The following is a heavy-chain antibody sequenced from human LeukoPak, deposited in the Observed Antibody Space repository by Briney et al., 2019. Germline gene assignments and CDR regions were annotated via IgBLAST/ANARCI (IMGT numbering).Heavy chain of an antibody. CDR2: INHSGST. Sequence: YPSETLSLTCAVYGGSFSGYYWSWIRQPPGKGLEWIGEINHSGSTNYNPSLKSRVTISVDTSKNQFSLKLSSVTAADTAVYYCARDTGGVGATFYYYYYYMDVWGKGTTVTISS. J-gene: IGHJ6*03. CDR3: ARDTGGVGATFYYYYYYMDV. V-gene: IGHV4-34*01. D-gene: IGHD1-26*01. CDR1: GGSFSGYY.